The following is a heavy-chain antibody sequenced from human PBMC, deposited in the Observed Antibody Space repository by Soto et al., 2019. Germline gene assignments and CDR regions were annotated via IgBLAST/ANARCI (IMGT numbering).Heavy chain of an antibody. D-gene: IGHD6-13*01. Sequence: ASVKVYWKASGCTFTGYYMHWVRQAPGQGLEWMGWINPNSGGTNYAQKFQGRVTMTRDTSISTAYMELSRLRSDDTAVYYCARDYRYSSSWAVGYYYGMDVWG. V-gene: IGHV1-2*02. CDR2: INPNSGGT. CDR1: GCTFTGYY. CDR3: ARDYRYSSSWAVGYYYGMDV. J-gene: IGHJ6*02.